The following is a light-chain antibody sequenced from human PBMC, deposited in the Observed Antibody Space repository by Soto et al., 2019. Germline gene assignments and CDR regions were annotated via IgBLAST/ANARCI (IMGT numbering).Light chain of an antibody. J-gene: IGLJ1*01. Sequence: QSVLTQPASVSGSPGQSIAISCTGTRRDVGAYNYVSWYQQHPGKAPKLMISEVTNRPSGVSDRFSGSKSGNTASLTISGLQAEDEPDYYCSSFTSRFTFVFGTGTKVTVL. CDR3: SSFTSRFTFV. CDR2: EVT. V-gene: IGLV2-14*01. CDR1: RRDVGAYNY.